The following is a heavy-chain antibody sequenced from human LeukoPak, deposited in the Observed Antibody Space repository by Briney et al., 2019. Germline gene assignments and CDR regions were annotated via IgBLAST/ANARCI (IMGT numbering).Heavy chain of an antibody. CDR1: GYTFINHA. V-gene: IGHV1-3*04. D-gene: IGHD2-21*01. CDR2: INIGNGNT. Sequence: SVKVSCKASGYTFINHAIHWVRQAPGQRLEWMGWINIGNGNTKYSQNFQGRITITRDTSATTAYMDLSSLRSEDTAMYYCARRLGRSFDYWGQGTLVTVSS. CDR3: ARRLGRSFDY. J-gene: IGHJ4*02.